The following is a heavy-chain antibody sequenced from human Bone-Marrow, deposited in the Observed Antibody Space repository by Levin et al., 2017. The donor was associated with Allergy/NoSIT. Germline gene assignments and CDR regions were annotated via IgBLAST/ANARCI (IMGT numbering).Heavy chain of an antibody. Sequence: GESLKISCKVSGHTLSELTMHWVRQAPGKGLEWVGGYDPEAVERVFAQKFQGRVTLVDDTSTNTAYMEFRRLTSEDTAVYFCATRARWLVSIDLWGQGTPVTVSS. CDR2: YDPEAVER. CDR3: ATRARWLVSIDL. V-gene: IGHV1-24*01. D-gene: IGHD5-12*01. CDR1: GHTLSELT. J-gene: IGHJ6*01.